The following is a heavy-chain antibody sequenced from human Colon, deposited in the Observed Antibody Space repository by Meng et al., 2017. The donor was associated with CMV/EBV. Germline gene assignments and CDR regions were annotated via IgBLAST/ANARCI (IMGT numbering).Heavy chain of an antibody. Sequence: GESLKISCAASGFIVNSNFMNWVRQAPGKGLGWVSVLYSGGSVFYADSVKGRFTISRNTSNKTLHLQMNSLRVEDTAVYYCARGGGAVGYYPYGMDVWGQGTTVTVSS. CDR3: ARGGGAVGYYPYGMDV. J-gene: IGHJ6*02. D-gene: IGHD3-3*01. CDR1: GFIVNSNF. V-gene: IGHV3-66*02. CDR2: LYSGGSV.